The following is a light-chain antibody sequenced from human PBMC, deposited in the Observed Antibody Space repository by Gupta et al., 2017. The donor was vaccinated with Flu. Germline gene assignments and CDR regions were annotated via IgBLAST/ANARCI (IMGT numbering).Light chain of an antibody. J-gene: IGLJ3*02. CDR2: NDN. CDR1: SNIGSNV. Sequence: SNIGSNVGSWYQHRPGTAHRLLLYNDNQRPVGVHDRFSGSTSGTSASLAIGGLQSEAEADYYCAAGDDSLNDLSADDSLTGIWVFGGGTKLTVL. V-gene: IGLV1-44*01. CDR3: AAGDDSLNDLSADDSLTGIWV.